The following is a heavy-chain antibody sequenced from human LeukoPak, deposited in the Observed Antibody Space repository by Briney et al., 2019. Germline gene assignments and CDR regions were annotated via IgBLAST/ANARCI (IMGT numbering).Heavy chain of an antibody. Sequence: GASVKVSCKASGGTFSSYAISWVRQAPGQGLEWMGGIIPIFGTANYAQKFQGTVTITADKSTSTAYMELSSLRSEDTAVYYCARDSAGIAVAGTGTYYYYGMDVWGQGTTVTVSS. CDR2: IIPIFGTA. J-gene: IGHJ6*02. V-gene: IGHV1-69*06. CDR1: GGTFSSYA. D-gene: IGHD6-19*01. CDR3: ARDSAGIAVAGTGTYYYYGMDV.